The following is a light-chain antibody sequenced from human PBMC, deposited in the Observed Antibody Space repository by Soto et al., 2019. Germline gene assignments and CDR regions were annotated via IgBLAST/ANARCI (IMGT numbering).Light chain of an antibody. V-gene: IGLV2-8*01. Sequence: QSALTQPPSASGSPGQSVTISCTGTSSDVGGYNYVSWYQQYPGRAPKLMIYEVTKRPSGVPDRFPGSKSGNTASLTVSALQAEDEADYYCSSYAASNNFYFEVGGGTKVTVL. CDR2: EVT. CDR1: SSDVGGYNY. CDR3: SSYAASNNFYFE. J-gene: IGLJ2*01.